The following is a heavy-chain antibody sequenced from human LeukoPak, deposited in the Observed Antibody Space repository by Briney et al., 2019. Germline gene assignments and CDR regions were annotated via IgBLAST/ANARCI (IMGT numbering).Heavy chain of an antibody. CDR1: GFTFSSYA. D-gene: IGHD2-2*01. CDR3: AKERCSSTSCYQPDP. V-gene: IGHV3-23*01. Sequence: GGSLRLSCAASGFTFSSYAMSWVRQAPGKGLEWVSAISGSGGSTYYADSVKGRFTISRDNSKDTLYPQMNSLRAEDTAVYYCAKERCSSTSCYQPDPWGQGTLVTVSS. J-gene: IGHJ5*02. CDR2: ISGSGGST.